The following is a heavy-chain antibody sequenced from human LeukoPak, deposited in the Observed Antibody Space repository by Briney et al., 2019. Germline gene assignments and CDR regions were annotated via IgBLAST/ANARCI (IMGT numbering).Heavy chain of an antibody. CDR1: GFTFSSYA. CDR3: ARVDPYSSGWYWFDY. J-gene: IGHJ4*02. Sequence: SGGSLRLSCAASGFTFSSYAMSWVRQAPGKGLEWVSAISGSGGSTYYADSVKGRFTISRDNSKNTLYLQMNSLRAEDTAVYYGARVDPYSSGWYWFDYWGQGTLVTVSS. CDR2: ISGSGGST. V-gene: IGHV3-23*01. D-gene: IGHD6-19*01.